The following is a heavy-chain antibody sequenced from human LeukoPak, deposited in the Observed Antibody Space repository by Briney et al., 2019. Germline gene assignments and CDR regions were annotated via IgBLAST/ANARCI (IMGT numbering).Heavy chain of an antibody. CDR1: GGSVNSYY. CDR2: IYYSGST. V-gene: IGHV4-59*02. D-gene: IGHD7-27*01. Sequence: PSDTLSLTCTVSGGSVNSYYWNWIRQPPGKGLEWIGYIYYSGSTDYNPSLKSRVTISLDTSKNQFSLKLRSVTAADTAVYYCARDKVPGDYWGQGTLVTVSS. J-gene: IGHJ4*02. CDR3: ARDKVPGDY.